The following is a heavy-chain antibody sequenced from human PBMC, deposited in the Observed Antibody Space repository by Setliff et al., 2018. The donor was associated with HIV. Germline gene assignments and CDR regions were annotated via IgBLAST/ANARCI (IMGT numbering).Heavy chain of an antibody. J-gene: IGHJ5*02. CDR1: GYRFTDYY. Sequence: ASVKVSCKASGYRFTDYYIHWVRQAPGQGLEWMGWINPKSDGTNYAQKFQGWITMTRNTSISTAYMELSRLRADDTAVYYCARGAWKYSRTTWEGLLPWGQGTLVTVSS. CDR3: ARGAWKYSRTTWEGLLP. CDR2: INPKSDGT. V-gene: IGHV1-2*04. D-gene: IGHD6-13*01.